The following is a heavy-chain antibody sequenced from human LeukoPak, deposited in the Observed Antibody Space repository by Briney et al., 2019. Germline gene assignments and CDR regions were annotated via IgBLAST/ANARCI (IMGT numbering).Heavy chain of an antibody. CDR2: IYYSGST. CDR1: GGSISSYY. Sequence: TSETLSLTCTVSGGSISSYYWSWIRQPPGKGLEWIGYIYYSGSTNYNPSLKSRVTISVDTSKNQFSLKLSSVTAADTAVYYCARARSGKWGFDYWGQGTLVTVSS. J-gene: IGHJ4*02. V-gene: IGHV4-59*12. CDR3: ARARSGKWGFDY. D-gene: IGHD1-26*01.